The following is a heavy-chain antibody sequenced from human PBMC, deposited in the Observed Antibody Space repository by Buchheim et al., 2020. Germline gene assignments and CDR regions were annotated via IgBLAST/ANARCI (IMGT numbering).Heavy chain of an antibody. D-gene: IGHD2-2*01. V-gene: IGHV3-30*03. Sequence: QVQLVESGGGVVQPGRSLRLSCAASGFTFSSYGMHWVRQAPGKGLEWVAVISYDGSNKYYADSVKGRFTISRDNSKNTLYLQMNSLRAEDTAVYYCARVGVPAAPYGMDVWGQGTT. CDR2: ISYDGSNK. CDR3: ARVGVPAAPYGMDV. J-gene: IGHJ6*02. CDR1: GFTFSSYG.